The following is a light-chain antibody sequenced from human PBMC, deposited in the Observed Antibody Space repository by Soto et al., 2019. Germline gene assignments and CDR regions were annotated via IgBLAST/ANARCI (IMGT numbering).Light chain of an antibody. CDR1: SSDVGSYNL. V-gene: IGLV2-23*01. CDR3: CSYRAGSPPYYV. CDR2: EGS. J-gene: IGLJ1*01. Sequence: QSVLTQPASVSGSPGQSITISCTGTSSDVGSYNLVSWYQQHPGKAPKLMIYEGSKRPSGVSNRFSGSKSGNTASLTISGLQAEDEADYYCCSYRAGSPPYYVFGTGTKVTLL.